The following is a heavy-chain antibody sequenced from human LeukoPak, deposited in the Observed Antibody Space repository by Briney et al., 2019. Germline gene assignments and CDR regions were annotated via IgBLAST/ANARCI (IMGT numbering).Heavy chain of an antibody. CDR2: ISGRDSTT. D-gene: IGHD6-13*01. Sequence: PGGSLRLSCAASGFTFSSYAMSWVRQAPGKGLEWVSGISGRDSTTYYADSVKGRFTISRENSKNTLYLQMNSLRAEDTAVYYCARFIAAPYYFDYWGRGTLVTVSS. V-gene: IGHV3-23*01. CDR3: ARFIAAPYYFDY. CDR1: GFTFSSYA. J-gene: IGHJ4*02.